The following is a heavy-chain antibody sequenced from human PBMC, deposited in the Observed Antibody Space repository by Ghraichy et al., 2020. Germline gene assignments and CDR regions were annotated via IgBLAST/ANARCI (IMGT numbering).Heavy chain of an antibody. CDR1: GASISSTSYF. D-gene: IGHD2-15*01. Sequence: SETLSLTCTVSGASISSTSYFWGWIRQPPGKGLEWIGSIFYSGLTYSTPSLKSRVSISVDTSKSQFSLKLIFGTAADTAVYYCAASLLRPTSDNDWYLAFHVWGQGTMVTVSS. CDR3: AASLLRPTSDNDWYLAFHV. CDR2: IFYSGLT. V-gene: IGHV4-39*01. J-gene: IGHJ3*01.